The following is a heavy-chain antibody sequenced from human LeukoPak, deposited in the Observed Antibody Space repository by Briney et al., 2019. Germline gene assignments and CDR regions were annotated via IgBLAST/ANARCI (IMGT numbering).Heavy chain of an antibody. CDR3: ARALGDI. CDR2: INGDGSST. J-gene: IGHJ4*02. Sequence: GGSLRLSCAVSGFTFSTYWMHWVRQAPGKGLVWVSRINGDGSSTSYGDSVKGRFTISRDNAKNTLYLQMNGLRVEDTAVYYCARALGDIRGQGTLVTVSS. CDR1: GFTFSTYW. V-gene: IGHV3-74*01.